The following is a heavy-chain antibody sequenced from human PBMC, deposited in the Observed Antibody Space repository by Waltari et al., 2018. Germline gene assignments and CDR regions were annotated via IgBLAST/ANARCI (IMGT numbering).Heavy chain of an antibody. D-gene: IGHD6-25*01. Sequence: QLQLVESGGRLLQPGLSLVLPCAASAFTFRAHRLHWVCQAPGKGLGWVAVIWYDETKKYYADPVKSRFTTTRDNSKNTLYLQMNSLGAEDTAVYYCAKDLPTAAVDGMDVWGQGTTVTVSS. J-gene: IGHJ6*02. CDR1: AFTFRAHR. CDR3: AKDLPTAAVDGMDV. V-gene: IGHV3-33*06. CDR2: IWYDETKK.